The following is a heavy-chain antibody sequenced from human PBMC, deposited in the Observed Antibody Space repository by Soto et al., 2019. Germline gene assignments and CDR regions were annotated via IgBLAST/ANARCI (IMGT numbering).Heavy chain of an antibody. J-gene: IGHJ5*02. CDR2: IYWDDDK. CDR1: GFSLSTSGVG. Sequence: QITLKESGPTLVKPTQTLTLTCTFSGFSLSTSGVGVGWIRQPPGKALEWLALIYWDDDKRYSPSLNSRLTITKDTSKNQVVLTMTNMDPVDTATYYCAHRRRPYSGSFYGWFDPWGQGTLVTVSS. V-gene: IGHV2-5*02. CDR3: AHRRRPYSGSFYGWFDP. D-gene: IGHD1-26*01.